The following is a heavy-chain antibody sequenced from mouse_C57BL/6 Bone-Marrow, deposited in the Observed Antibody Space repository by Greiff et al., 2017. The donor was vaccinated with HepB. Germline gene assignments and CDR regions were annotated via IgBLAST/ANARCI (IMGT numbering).Heavy chain of an antibody. CDR2: IWRGGST. D-gene: IGHD1-1*01. J-gene: IGHJ4*01. V-gene: IGHV2-5*01. CDR3: AKNYYYAFYAMDY. CDR1: GFSLTSYG. Sequence: VKLMESGPGLVQPSQSLSITCTVSGFSLTSYGVHWVRQSPGKGLEWLGVIWRGGSTDYNAAFMSRLSITKDNSKSQVFFKMNSLQADDTAIYYCAKNYYYAFYAMDYWGQGTSVTVSS.